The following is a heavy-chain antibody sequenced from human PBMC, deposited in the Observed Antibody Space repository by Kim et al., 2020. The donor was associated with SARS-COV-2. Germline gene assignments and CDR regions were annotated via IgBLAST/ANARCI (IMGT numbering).Heavy chain of an antibody. Sequence: GGSLRLSCVVSGFTFHNHAMHWVRQAPGKGLEWVAGIFWNGGGTGYADSVRGRFTISRDIAESSLYLQMNSPSTEDTDLYFCVKAILAGGADVWGQGT. V-gene: IGHV3-9*01. D-gene: IGHD6-25*01. CDR3: VKAILAGGADV. J-gene: IGHJ6*01. CDR2: IFWNGGGT. CDR1: GFTFHNHA.